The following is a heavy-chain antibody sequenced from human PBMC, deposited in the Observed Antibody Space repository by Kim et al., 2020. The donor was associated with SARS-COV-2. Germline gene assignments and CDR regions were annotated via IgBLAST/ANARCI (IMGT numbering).Heavy chain of an antibody. CDR1: GFTFSSYW. V-gene: IGHV3-7*03. J-gene: IGHJ4*02. D-gene: IGHD3-10*01. CDR3: ARSTFKYGSGTHPWGY. Sequence: GGSLRLSCAASGFTFSSYWMSWVRQAPGKGLEWVANIKQDGSEKYYVDSVKGRFTISRDNAKNSLYLQMNSLRAEDTAVYYCARSTFKYGSGTHPWGYWGQGTLVTVSS. CDR2: IKQDGSEK.